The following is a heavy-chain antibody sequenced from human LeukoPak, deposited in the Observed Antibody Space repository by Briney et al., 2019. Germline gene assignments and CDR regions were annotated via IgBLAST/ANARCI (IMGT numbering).Heavy chain of an antibody. V-gene: IGHV3-23*01. CDR1: GFTFSSYA. CDR2: ITSSGGST. D-gene: IGHD1-26*01. J-gene: IGHJ4*02. CDR3: ASEVGATTGY. Sequence: PGGSLRLSCAASGFTFSSYAMSWVRQAPGKGLEWVSAITSSGGSTYYADSVKGRFTISRDNSKNTLYLQMNSLRAEDTAVYYCASEVGATTGYWGQGTLVTVSS.